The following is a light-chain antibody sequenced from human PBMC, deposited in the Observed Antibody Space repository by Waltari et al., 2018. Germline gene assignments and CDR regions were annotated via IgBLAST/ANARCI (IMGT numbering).Light chain of an antibody. CDR2: QDN. CDR1: TLGDQY. J-gene: IGLJ2*01. V-gene: IGLV3-1*01. CDR3: QAWDRSPI. Sequence: SYELTQPPSVSVSPGQTASITCPGDTLGDQYIHWYQQKPAQSPVLVIHQDNKRPSGIPERFAGSSSGNTATLTISGTQAIDEADYFCQAWDRSPIFGGGTKLTVL.